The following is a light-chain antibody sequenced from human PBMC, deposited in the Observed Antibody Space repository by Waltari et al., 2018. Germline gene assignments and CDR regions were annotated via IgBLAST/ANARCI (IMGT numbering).Light chain of an antibody. Sequence: QSVLTQPPSVSAAPGQKVTISCSGNSPNIGSNDVSWYQQLPGTAPKLLIYDNNKRPSGIPDRFSGSKSGTSATLGITGLQTGDEADYYCGTWDSSLSAGGVFGTGTKVTVL. CDR2: DNN. V-gene: IGLV1-51*01. CDR3: GTWDSSLSAGGV. J-gene: IGLJ1*01. CDR1: SPNIGSND.